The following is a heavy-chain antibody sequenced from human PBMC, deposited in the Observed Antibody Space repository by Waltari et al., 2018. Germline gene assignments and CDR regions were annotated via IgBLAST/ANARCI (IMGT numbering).Heavy chain of an antibody. Sequence: EVQLLESGGGLVQPGGSLRLSWAASGFTFSSCAMRWVRQAPGKGLEWVSAISGSGGSTYYADSVKGRFTISRDNSKNTLYLQMNSLRAEDTAVYYCAVFPAGPMSFDYWGQGTLVTVSS. CDR1: GFTFSSCA. J-gene: IGHJ4*02. CDR3: AVFPAGPMSFDY. V-gene: IGHV3-23*01. CDR2: ISGSGGST.